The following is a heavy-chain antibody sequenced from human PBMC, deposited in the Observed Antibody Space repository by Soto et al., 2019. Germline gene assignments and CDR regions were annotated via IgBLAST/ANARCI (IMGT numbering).Heavy chain of an antibody. CDR3: ARGGGRSFEF. J-gene: IGHJ3*01. Sequence: SETLSLTCTVSGGSISSYYWSWIRQPPGKGLEWIGYIYSSGSTNYNPSLKSRVTISVDTSNNQFSLRLSSVTAADTAVYYCARGGGRSFEFLGQGTMVTVSS. V-gene: IGHV4-59*08. D-gene: IGHD3-16*01. CDR2: IYSSGST. CDR1: GGSISSYY.